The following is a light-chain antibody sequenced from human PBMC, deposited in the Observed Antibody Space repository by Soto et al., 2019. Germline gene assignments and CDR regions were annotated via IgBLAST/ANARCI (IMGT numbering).Light chain of an antibody. J-gene: IGLJ1*01. V-gene: IGLV1-51*01. CDR1: SSNIGNNF. CDR3: GSWDSSLTYV. CDR2: DNN. Sequence: QSVLTQPPSVSAAPGQKVTISCSGSSSNIGNNFVTWYQQLPGTAPKLLIYDNNKRPSGIPDRFSSSQSGTSATLGITGLQTGDEAVYYCGSWDSSLTYVFGTGTKVTVL.